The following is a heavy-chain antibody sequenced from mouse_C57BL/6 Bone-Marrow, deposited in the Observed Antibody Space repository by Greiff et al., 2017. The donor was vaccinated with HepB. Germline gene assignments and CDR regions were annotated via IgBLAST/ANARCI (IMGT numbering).Heavy chain of an antibody. CDR1: GFSLTSYG. CDR3: ARKGCLLRSWFAY. CDR2: IWSGGST. V-gene: IGHV2-2*01. D-gene: IGHD1-1*01. Sequence: QVQLKESGPGLVQPSQSLSITCTVSGFSLTSYGVHWVRQSPGKGLEWLGVIWSGGSTDYNAAFISRLSISKDNSKSQVFFKMNSLQADDTAIYYCARKGCLLRSWFAYWGQGTLVTVSA. J-gene: IGHJ3*01.